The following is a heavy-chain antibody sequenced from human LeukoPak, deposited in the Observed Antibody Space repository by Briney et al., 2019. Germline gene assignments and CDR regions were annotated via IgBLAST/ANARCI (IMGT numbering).Heavy chain of an antibody. D-gene: IGHD3-10*01. V-gene: IGHV3-33*01. J-gene: IGHJ4*02. CDR2: VWYDGSNK. CDR1: GFTFSSYG. Sequence: GGSLRLSCAASGFTFSSYGMHWVRQAPGKGLEWVAVVWYDGSNKYYVDSVKGRFTISRDNSKNMLYLQMNSLRAEDTAVYYCARVEGRFYGSGSYRGFDYWGQGTLVTVSS. CDR3: ARVEGRFYGSGSYRGFDY.